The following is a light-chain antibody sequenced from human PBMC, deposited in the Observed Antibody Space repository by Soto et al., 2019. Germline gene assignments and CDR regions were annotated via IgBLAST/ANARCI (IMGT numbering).Light chain of an antibody. CDR2: GAS. J-gene: IGKJ1*01. CDR1: QSVTSNY. V-gene: IGKV3-20*01. CDR3: QQYGSSFRS. Sequence: EIVLTQSPGTLSLSPGERATVSCRASQSVTSNYLAWYQQRPGQAPRLLIYGASSRAAGIPDRFSGSGSGTDFTLTINRLEPEDFAVYYCQQYGSSFRSFGQGTKVEIK.